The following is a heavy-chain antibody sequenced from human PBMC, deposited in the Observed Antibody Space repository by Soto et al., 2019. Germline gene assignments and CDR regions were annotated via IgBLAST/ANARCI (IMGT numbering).Heavy chain of an antibody. D-gene: IGHD3-22*01. CDR2: IYYSGST. Sequence: SETLSLTCTVSGGSISSGGYYWSWLRQHPGKGLEWIGYIYYSGSTYYNPSHKSRVTISVDTSKNQFSLKLSSVTAADTAVYYCARDQGYNYDSSGYYTHAFDIWGQGTMVTVSS. J-gene: IGHJ3*02. V-gene: IGHV4-31*03. CDR3: ARDQGYNYDSSGYYTHAFDI. CDR1: GGSISSGGYY.